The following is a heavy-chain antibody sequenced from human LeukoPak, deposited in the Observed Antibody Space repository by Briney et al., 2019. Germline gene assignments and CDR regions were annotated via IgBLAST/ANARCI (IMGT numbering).Heavy chain of an antibody. CDR3: ARDLAPIVAAGTFDY. J-gene: IGHJ4*02. CDR2: INPNSGGT. CDR1: GYTFTGYY. V-gene: IGHV1-2*02. D-gene: IGHD6-13*01. Sequence: ASVKVSCKASGYTFTGYYMHWVRQAPGQGLEWMGWINPNSGGTNYAQKFQGRVTMTRDTSISTAYMELSRLRSDDTAVYYCARDLAPIVAAGTFDYWGQGTLVTVSS.